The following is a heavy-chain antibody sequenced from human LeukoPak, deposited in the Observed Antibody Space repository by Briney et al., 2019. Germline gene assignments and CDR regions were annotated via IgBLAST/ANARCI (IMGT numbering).Heavy chain of an antibody. J-gene: IGHJ3*02. CDR2: ISGSGGST. Sequence: PGGSLRLSCAASGFTFSSYGMSWVRQAPGKGLEWVSAISGSGGSTYYADSVKGRFTISRDNSKNTLYLQMNSLRAEDTAVYYCAKDLSADYGDLCAFDIWGQGTMVTVSS. CDR1: GFTFSSYG. V-gene: IGHV3-23*01. D-gene: IGHD4-17*01. CDR3: AKDLSADYGDLCAFDI.